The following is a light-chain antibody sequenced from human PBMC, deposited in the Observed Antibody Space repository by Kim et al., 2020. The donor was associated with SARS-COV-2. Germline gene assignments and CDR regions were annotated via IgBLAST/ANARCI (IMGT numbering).Light chain of an antibody. Sequence: EIVLTQSPGTLSLSPGERATLSCRASQSVGSDYLAWYQQKPGQAPRLLIYGASSRATGIPDRFSGSGSGTDFTLTISSLEPEDFAMYYCQQYGSSPPVTFGGGTKVDIK. CDR2: GAS. CDR3: QQYGSSPPVT. J-gene: IGKJ4*01. V-gene: IGKV3-20*01. CDR1: QSVGSDY.